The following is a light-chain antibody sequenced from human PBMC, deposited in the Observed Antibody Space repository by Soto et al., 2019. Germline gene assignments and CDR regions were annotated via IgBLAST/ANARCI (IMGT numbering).Light chain of an antibody. Sequence: DIQMTQSPSSLSASVGDRVTITCRASQSISSFLNWYQQKPGEAPKLLINAASSLQSGVPSRFSGSGSGTDFTLTISSLQPQDFATYYCQQSHSTPYTFGQGTKLEIK. CDR3: QQSHSTPYT. CDR1: QSISSF. V-gene: IGKV1-39*01. CDR2: AAS. J-gene: IGKJ2*01.